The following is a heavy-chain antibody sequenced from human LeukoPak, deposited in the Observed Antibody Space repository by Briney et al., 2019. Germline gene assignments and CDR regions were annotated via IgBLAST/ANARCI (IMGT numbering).Heavy chain of an antibody. CDR3: SRGGGYHACDFYY. V-gene: IGHV3-49*04. D-gene: IGHD2-15*01. CDR1: GFTFGDYT. J-gene: IGHJ4*02. Sequence: GRSLRLSCTTSGFTFGDYTMSWVRQAPGKGLEWVGFIRSETDGGTTEYAAAVNGRFTISRDDSKSIAYLQMNSLKTEDTAVYYCSRGGGYHACDFYYWGQGTLVTVSS. CDR2: IRSETDGGTT.